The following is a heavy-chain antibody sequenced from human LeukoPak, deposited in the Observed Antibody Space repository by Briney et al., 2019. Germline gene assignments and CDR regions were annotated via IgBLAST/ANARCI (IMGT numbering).Heavy chain of an antibody. V-gene: IGHV4-61*02. CDR3: ARGPYSYDSSGAFDI. D-gene: IGHD3-22*01. Sequence: SETLSLTCTVSGGSISSGSYYWSWIRQPAGKGLEWIGRIYTTGSTNYNPSLKSRVTISVDTSKNQFSLKLSSVTAADTAVYFCARGPYSYDSSGAFDIWGQGTMVTVSS. CDR1: GGSISSGSYY. J-gene: IGHJ3*02. CDR2: IYTTGST.